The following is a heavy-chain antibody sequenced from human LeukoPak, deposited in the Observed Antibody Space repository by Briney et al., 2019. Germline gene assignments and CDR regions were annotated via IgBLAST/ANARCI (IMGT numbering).Heavy chain of an antibody. J-gene: IGHJ4*02. CDR1: GGTFSSYA. Sequence: GSSVKVSCKASGGTFSSYAISWVRQAPGQGLEWMGGIIPIFGTANYAQKFQGRVTITADESTSTAYMELSSLRSEDTAVYYCARGATVGYCSSTSCIFDSWGQGTLVTVSS. D-gene: IGHD2-2*01. V-gene: IGHV1-69*01. CDR2: IIPIFGTA. CDR3: ARGATVGYCSSTSCIFDS.